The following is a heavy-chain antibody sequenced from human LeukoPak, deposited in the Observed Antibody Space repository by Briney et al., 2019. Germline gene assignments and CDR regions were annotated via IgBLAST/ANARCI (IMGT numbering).Heavy chain of an antibody. Sequence: GGSLRLSCAASGFTFSSYAMSWVRRAPGKGLEWVSAISGSGGSTYYADSVKGRFTISRDNSKNTLYLQMNSLRAEDTAVYYCAKDPQSCSSTSCYVLGSWFDPWGQGTLVTVSS. J-gene: IGHJ5*02. CDR2: ISGSGGST. CDR1: GFTFSSYA. D-gene: IGHD2-2*01. CDR3: AKDPQSCSSTSCYVLGSWFDP. V-gene: IGHV3-23*01.